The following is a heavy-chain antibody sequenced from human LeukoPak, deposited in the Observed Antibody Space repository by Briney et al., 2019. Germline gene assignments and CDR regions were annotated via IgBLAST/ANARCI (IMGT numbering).Heavy chain of an antibody. Sequence: GGSLRLSCAASGFSFSNYDMTWVRQAPGEGLEWVSSISPGHATFYADSVKGRFSISRDNSRNTLYLQMSGLRAEGTAVYHCVKEGITYIRGGNGMDVWGQGTTVTVSS. D-gene: IGHD3-10*01. CDR3: VKEGITYIRGGNGMDV. CDR2: ISPGHAT. V-gene: IGHV3-23*01. CDR1: GFSFSNYD. J-gene: IGHJ6*02.